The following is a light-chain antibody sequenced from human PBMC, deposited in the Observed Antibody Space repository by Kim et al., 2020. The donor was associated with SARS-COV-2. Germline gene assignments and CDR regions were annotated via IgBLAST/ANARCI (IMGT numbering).Light chain of an antibody. V-gene: IGLV2-8*01. CDR3: SSYAGSNIVL. Sequence: QSALTQPPSASGSPGQSVTISCTGTSSDVGGYNFVSWYQQHPGKAPKLMIDEVTKRPSGVPDRFSGSKSGNTASLTVSGLQAEDEADYYCSSYAGSNIVLFGGGTQLTVL. CDR2: EVT. CDR1: SSDVGGYNF. J-gene: IGLJ2*01.